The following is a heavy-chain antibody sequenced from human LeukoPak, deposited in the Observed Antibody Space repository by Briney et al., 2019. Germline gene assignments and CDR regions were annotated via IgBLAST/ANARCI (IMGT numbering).Heavy chain of an antibody. Sequence: GGSLRLSCAASGFTFSSYDMHWVRQATGKGLEWVSAIGTAGDTYYPGSVKGRFTISRENAKNSLYLQMNSLRAGDTAVYYCARGDASGSYSNFDYWGQGTLVTVSS. D-gene: IGHD1-26*01. CDR1: GFTFSSYD. CDR2: IGTAGDT. CDR3: ARGDASGSYSNFDY. V-gene: IGHV3-13*01. J-gene: IGHJ4*02.